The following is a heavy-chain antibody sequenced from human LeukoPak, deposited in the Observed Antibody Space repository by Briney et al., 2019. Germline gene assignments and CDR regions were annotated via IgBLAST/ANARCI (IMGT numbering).Heavy chain of an antibody. CDR1: GFTFSSYA. Sequence: GGSLRLSCAASGFTFSSYAMSWVRQAPGKGLEWVSVIRGSGGSTYYADSVKGRFTISRDNSKNTLYLQMNSLRAEDTAVYYCANRPVDYYYGMDVWGQGTTVTVSS. J-gene: IGHJ6*02. D-gene: IGHD6-19*01. V-gene: IGHV3-23*01. CDR2: IRGSGGST. CDR3: ANRPVDYYYGMDV.